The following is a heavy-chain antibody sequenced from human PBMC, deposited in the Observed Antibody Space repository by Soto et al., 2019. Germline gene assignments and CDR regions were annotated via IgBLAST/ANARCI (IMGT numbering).Heavy chain of an antibody. CDR2: IWYDGSNK. D-gene: IGHD6-19*01. CDR1: GFTFSSYG. Sequence: QVQLVESGGGVVQPGRSLRLSCAASGFTFSSYGMHWVRQAPGKGLEWVAVIWYDGSNKYYADSVKGRFTISRDNSKNTLYLQMNSLRAEDTAVYYCARGIAVAGTYFDYWGQGTLVTVSS. CDR3: ARGIAVAGTYFDY. V-gene: IGHV3-33*01. J-gene: IGHJ4*02.